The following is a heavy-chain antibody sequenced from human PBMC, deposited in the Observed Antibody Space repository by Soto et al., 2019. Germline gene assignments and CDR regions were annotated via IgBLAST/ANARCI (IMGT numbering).Heavy chain of an antibody. CDR1: GGSISGSY. V-gene: IGHV4-59*01. CDR2: VYYTGST. Sequence: PSVTLSLTWCVSGGSISGSYWSWIRQSPRKGLEWLGYVYYTGSTTYSPCLRSRVSISVDTSRNEFSLRLSSVTAADTAVYFCARSVAVPGAHIDYWGRGTQVTVSS. CDR3: ARSVAVPGAHIDY. J-gene: IGHJ4*02. D-gene: IGHD6-19*01.